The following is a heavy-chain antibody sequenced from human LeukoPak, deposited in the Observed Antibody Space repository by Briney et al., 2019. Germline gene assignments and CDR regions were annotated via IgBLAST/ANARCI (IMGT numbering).Heavy chain of an antibody. CDR1: GGPISSSSYY. V-gene: IGHV4-39*01. J-gene: IGHJ4*02. CDR2: IYYSGST. CDR3: ATATYDYDRSGYYPLDY. Sequence: LEAVSLTCIVTGGPISSSSYYWSWIRKPPGEGLVWIGRIYYSGSTYYIPSLKRRVTISVDTSKNQFSLKLSSVTAADTAVYYCATATYDYDRSGYYPLDYWGQGTLVTVSS. D-gene: IGHD3-22*01.